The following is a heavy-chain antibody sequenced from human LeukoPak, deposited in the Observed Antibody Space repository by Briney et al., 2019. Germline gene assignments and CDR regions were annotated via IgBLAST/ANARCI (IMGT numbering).Heavy chain of an antibody. D-gene: IGHD1-26*01. CDR3: AQEGGIVGATGNYFDY. Sequence: PGGSLRLSCVASGFTFSKYTMSWVRQAPGKGLEWVSAISGSGGSTYYADSVKGRFTISRDNSKNTLYLQMNSLRAEDTAVYYCAQEGGIVGATGNYFDYWGQGTLVTVSS. CDR1: GFTFSKYT. CDR2: ISGSGGST. J-gene: IGHJ4*02. V-gene: IGHV3-23*01.